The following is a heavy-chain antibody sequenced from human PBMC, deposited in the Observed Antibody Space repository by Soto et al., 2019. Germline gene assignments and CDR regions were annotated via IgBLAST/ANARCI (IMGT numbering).Heavy chain of an antibody. J-gene: IGHJ4*02. V-gene: IGHV4-30-4*01. CDR1: GGSISSGDSY. CDR3: ATSQKGYNWNYFDH. Sequence: TLSLTCTVSGGSISSGDSYWSWIRQPPGKGLEWIGYIYYSGFTSYNPSLESRVSVSVDTSKNQFSLKVSGVSAAGTAVYYCATSQKGYNWNYFDHWGQGALVTVSS. D-gene: IGHD1-20*01. CDR2: IYYSGFT.